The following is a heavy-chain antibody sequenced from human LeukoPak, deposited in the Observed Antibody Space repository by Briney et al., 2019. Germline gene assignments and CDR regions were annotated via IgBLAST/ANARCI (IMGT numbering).Heavy chain of an antibody. CDR1: EFTFSDYY. Sequence: GSLRLSCAASEFTFSDYYMSWIRQAPGKGLEWIGEIYHSGSTNYNPSLKSRVTISVDKSKNQFSLKLSSVTAADTAVYYCASRLRLGYCSGGSCYSGPNWFDPWGQGTLVTVSS. CDR3: ASRLRLGYCSGGSCYSGPNWFDP. J-gene: IGHJ5*02. CDR2: IYHSGST. V-gene: IGHV4-34*01. D-gene: IGHD2-15*01.